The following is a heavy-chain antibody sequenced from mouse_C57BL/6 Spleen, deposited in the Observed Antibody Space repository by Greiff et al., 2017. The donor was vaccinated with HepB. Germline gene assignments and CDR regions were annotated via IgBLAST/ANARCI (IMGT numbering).Heavy chain of an antibody. CDR2: INPSSGYT. CDR3: ARGGGYDYTMDY. V-gene: IGHV1-7*01. J-gene: IGHJ4*01. Sequence: QVQLQQSGAELAKPGASVKLSCKASGYTFTSYWMHWVKQRPGQGLEWIGYINPSSGYTKYNQKFKDKATLTADKSYSTAYMQLSSLTYEDSAVYYCARGGGYDYTMDYWGQGTSVTVSS. D-gene: IGHD2-2*01. CDR1: GYTFTSYW.